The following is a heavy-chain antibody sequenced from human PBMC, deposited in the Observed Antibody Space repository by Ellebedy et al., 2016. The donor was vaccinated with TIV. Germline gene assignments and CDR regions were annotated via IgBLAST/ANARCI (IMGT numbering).Heavy chain of an antibody. CDR2: ISAYNGAT. CDR1: GYIVTGYF. V-gene: IGHV1-18*04. CDR3: ARMGGYHYASWCDP. J-gene: IGHJ5*02. Sequence: ASVKVSCKASGYIVTGYFLHWVRQAPGQGLEWMGWISAYNGATNYARNLQDRVTMTTDTSTNTAYMELRSLRSDDTAVYFCARMGGYHYASWCDPWGQGTLVTVSS. D-gene: IGHD3-16*01.